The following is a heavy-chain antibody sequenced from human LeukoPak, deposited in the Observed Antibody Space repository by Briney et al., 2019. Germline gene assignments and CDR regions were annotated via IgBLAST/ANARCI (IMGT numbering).Heavy chain of an antibody. J-gene: IGHJ3*02. CDR3: AGAPTYYYDSSGYSGDAFDI. CDR2: ISAYNGNT. Sequence: ASVKVSCKASGYTFTSYGISWVRQAPGQGLEWMGWISAYNGNTNYAQKLQGRVTMTTDTSTSTAYMELRSLRSDDTAVYYCAGAPTYYYDSSGYSGDAFDIWGQGTMVTVSS. CDR1: GYTFTSYG. V-gene: IGHV1-18*01. D-gene: IGHD3-22*01.